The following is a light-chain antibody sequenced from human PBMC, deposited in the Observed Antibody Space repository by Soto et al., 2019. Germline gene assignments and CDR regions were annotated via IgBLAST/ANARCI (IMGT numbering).Light chain of an antibody. Sequence: IVLTQSPGTLSLSPGERATLSCRAGQSVRSSYLAWYQQKPGQAPRLLFYGASIRATGIPDRFSGSGSGTDFTLTISRLEPEDFAVYYCQQYDSSITFGPGTKVNIK. V-gene: IGKV3-20*01. CDR2: GAS. CDR3: QQYDSSIT. J-gene: IGKJ3*01. CDR1: QSVRSSY.